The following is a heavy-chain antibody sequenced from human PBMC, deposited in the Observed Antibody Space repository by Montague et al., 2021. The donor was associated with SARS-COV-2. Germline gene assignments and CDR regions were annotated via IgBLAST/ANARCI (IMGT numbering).Heavy chain of an antibody. CDR1: GGSISSYY. CDR3: ARGGGDSADYYYYAMDV. CDR2: IYNNGST. D-gene: IGHD2-21*02. J-gene: IGHJ6*02. Sequence: SETLSLTCTVSGGSISSYYWSWIRQPPGKGLQWIGYIYNNGSTNCNTSLKSRVTLSIDTSKNQFSLKLTSVTAADTAVYYCARGGGDSADYYYYAMDVWGQGTTVTVYS. V-gene: IGHV4-59*01.